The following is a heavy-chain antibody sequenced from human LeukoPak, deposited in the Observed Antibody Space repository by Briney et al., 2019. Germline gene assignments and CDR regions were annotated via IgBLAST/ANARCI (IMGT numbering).Heavy chain of an antibody. CDR3: ARVSGWLQPFDY. Sequence: SETLSLTCTVSGGSISSGGYYWSWIRQHPGKGLEWIGYINYSGSTYYNPSLKSRVTISVDTSKNQFSLKLSSVTAADTAVYYCARVSGWLQPFDYWGQGTLVTVSS. D-gene: IGHD5-24*01. J-gene: IGHJ4*02. V-gene: IGHV4-31*03. CDR1: GGSISSGGYY. CDR2: INYSGST.